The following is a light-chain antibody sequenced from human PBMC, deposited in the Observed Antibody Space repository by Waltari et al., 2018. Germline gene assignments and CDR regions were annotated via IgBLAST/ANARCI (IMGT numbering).Light chain of an antibody. CDR3: QQYNNLWT. V-gene: IGKV3-15*01. CDR1: QSVSSN. J-gene: IGKJ1*01. CDR2: GAS. Sequence: EIVMTQSPATLSVSPGERATLSCRASQSVSSNLAWYQQKPGQAPRLPIYGASTRATGIPARFSGSGSGTEFTLTISSLQSEDFAVYYCQQYNNLWTFGQGTKVEIK.